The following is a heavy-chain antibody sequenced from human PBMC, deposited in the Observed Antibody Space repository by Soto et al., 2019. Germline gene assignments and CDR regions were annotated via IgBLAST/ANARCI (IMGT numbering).Heavy chain of an antibody. CDR2: IYHIGTT. V-gene: IGHV4-59*01. J-gene: IGHJ4*02. CDR3: ARFRGNYFEA. Sequence: PSETLSLTCNVSGDSMSPFYWSWVRQSPGKGLEWIGYIYHIGTTTYNPSLESRVTISLDSSKNQFSLKLSSVTAADTAVYYCARFRGNYFEAWGRGTMVTVSS. CDR1: GDSMSPFY. D-gene: IGHD3-10*01.